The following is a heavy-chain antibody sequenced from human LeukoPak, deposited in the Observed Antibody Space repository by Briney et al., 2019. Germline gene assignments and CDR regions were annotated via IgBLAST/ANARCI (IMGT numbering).Heavy chain of an antibody. CDR1: GFTFNNYA. J-gene: IGHJ4*02. CDR2: VISNGGST. CDR3: ARSGDYHPHFDY. D-gene: IGHD4-17*01. Sequence: PGGSLRLSCAASGFTFNNYAMTWVRQAPGEGLQWVSSVISNGGSTYHADSVRGRFTISRDNSKNTLYLQMNSLRAEDTAVYYCARSGDYHPHFDYWGQGTLVTVSS. V-gene: IGHV3-23*01.